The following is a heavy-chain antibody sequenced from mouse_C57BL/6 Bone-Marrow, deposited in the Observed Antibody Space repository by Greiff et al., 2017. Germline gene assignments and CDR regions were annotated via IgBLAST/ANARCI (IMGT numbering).Heavy chain of an antibody. J-gene: IGHJ4*01. CDR1: GFSFNTYA. V-gene: IGHV10-1*01. D-gene: IGHD2-3*01. CDR3: VSSYDGYAVDY. Sequence: EVHLVESGGGLVQPKGSLKLSCAASGFSFNTYAMNWVRQAPGKGLEWVARISSKSNDYATYYADSVKDRFTISRDDAESMLHLQMNNLKAEDTAMYYCVSSYDGYAVDYWGQGTTVTVSS. CDR2: ISSKSNDYAT.